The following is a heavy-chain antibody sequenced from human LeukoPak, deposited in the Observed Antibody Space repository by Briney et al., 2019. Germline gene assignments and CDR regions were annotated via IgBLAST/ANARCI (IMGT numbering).Heavy chain of an antibody. CDR1: GYTFTSYD. D-gene: IGHD3-10*01. J-gene: IGHJ6*02. CDR3: ARASGYYYYYYYGMDV. V-gene: IGHV1-8*01. CDR2: MNPNSGNT. Sequence: GASVKVSCKASGYTFTSYDINWVRQATGQGLEWMGWMNPNSGNTGYAQKFQGRVTMTRNTSISTAYMELSSLRSEDTAVYYCARASGYYYYYYYGMDVWGQGTTVTVPS.